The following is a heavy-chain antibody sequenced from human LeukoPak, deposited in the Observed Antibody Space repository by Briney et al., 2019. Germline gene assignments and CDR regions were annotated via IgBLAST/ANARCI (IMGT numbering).Heavy chain of an antibody. CDR1: GFTFSGYN. Sequence: GGSLRLSCAASGFTFSGYNMNWVRQAPGKGLEWVSFISTSSSYIHYVDSVKGRFTISRDNSKNTLYLQMNSLRAEDTAVYYCAKTIAWYYFDYWGQGTLVTVSS. CDR2: ISTSSSYI. J-gene: IGHJ4*02. D-gene: IGHD3-3*02. V-gene: IGHV3-21*04. CDR3: AKTIAWYYFDY.